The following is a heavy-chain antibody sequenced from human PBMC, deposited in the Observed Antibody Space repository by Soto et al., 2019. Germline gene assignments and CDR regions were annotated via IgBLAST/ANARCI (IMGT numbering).Heavy chain of an antibody. J-gene: IGHJ4*02. CDR3: ASSSAEQQLVQIDY. CDR2: IYYSAST. D-gene: IGHD6-13*01. CDR1: GGSISSYY. V-gene: IGHV4-59*01. Sequence: PWETLSLTCTVSGGSISSYYWSWIRQPPGKGLEWIGYIYYSASTNYNPSLKSRVTISVDTSKNQFSLKLSSVTAADTAVYYCASSSAEQQLVQIDYWGQGTLVTVSS.